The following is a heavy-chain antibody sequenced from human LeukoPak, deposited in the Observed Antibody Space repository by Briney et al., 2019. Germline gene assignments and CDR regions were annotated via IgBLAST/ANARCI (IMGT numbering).Heavy chain of an antibody. Sequence: GGSLRLSCAASGFTFSSYAMHWVRQAPGKGLEWVAVISYDGSNKYYADSVKGRFTISRDNSKNTLYLQMNSLRAEDTAVYYCTGATDFDYWGQGTLVTVSS. CDR2: ISYDGSNK. J-gene: IGHJ4*02. V-gene: IGHV3-30-3*01. D-gene: IGHD1-26*01. CDR1: GFTFSSYA. CDR3: TGATDFDY.